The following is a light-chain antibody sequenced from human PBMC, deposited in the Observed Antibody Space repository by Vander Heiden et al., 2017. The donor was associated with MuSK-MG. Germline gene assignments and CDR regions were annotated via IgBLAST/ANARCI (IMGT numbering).Light chain of an antibody. V-gene: IGKV3-20*01. CDR1: QVVSSNY. J-gene: IGKJ1*01. CDR3: HQDGSFPWT. CDR2: GAS. Sequence: EIVLTQSPDTLSLSPGEGANLSCRASQVVSSNYLAWYQHKCDQAPRLLIYGASSRASGVPDRFSGSGTGTNFTLTISRLEPEDFAMYYCHQDGSFPWTFGLGTKVXIK.